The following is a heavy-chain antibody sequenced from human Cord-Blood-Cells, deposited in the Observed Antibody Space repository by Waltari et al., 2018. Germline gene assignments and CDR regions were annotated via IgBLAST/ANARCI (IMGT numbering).Heavy chain of an antibody. CDR2: IYSGGST. J-gene: IGHJ4*02. V-gene: IGHV3-53*01. Sequence: RLSCAASGFTVSSNYMSWVRQAPGKGLEWVSVIYSGGSTYYADSVKGRFTISRDNSKNTLYLQMNSLRAEDTAVYYCASYSNYYFDYWGQGTLVTVSS. D-gene: IGHD4-4*01. CDR3: ASYSNYYFDY. CDR1: GFTVSSNY.